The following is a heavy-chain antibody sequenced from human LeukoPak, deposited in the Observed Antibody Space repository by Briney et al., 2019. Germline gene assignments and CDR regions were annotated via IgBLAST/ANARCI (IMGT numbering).Heavy chain of an antibody. CDR2: ISFDGTNK. Sequence: PGRSLRLSCAASTFTFRSYGIHWVRQAPGKGLEWVAVISFDGTNKYYADSVKGRFTISRDNSKNTLYLQMNSLRAEDTAVYYCAKDRSGSYGGFFDYWGQGTLVTVSS. CDR3: AKDRSGSYGGFFDY. CDR1: TFTFRSYG. D-gene: IGHD1-26*01. J-gene: IGHJ4*02. V-gene: IGHV3-30*18.